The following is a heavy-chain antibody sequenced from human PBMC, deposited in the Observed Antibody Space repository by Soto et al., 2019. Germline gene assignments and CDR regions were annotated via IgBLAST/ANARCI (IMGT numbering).Heavy chain of an antibody. CDR2: IKQDGSEK. CDR3: ARDRYSYYDFWSGSLPYYYYGMDV. J-gene: IGHJ6*02. CDR1: RFTFSNYW. V-gene: IGHV3-7*01. D-gene: IGHD3-3*01. Sequence: GGSLRLSCAASRFTFSNYWMSWVRQAPGKGLEWVANIKQDGSEKYYVDSVKGRFTISRDNAKNSLYLQMNGLRAEDTAVYYCARDRYSYYDFWSGSLPYYYYGMDVWGQGTTVTVSS.